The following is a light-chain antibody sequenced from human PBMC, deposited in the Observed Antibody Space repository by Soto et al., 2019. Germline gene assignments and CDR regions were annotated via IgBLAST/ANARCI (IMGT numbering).Light chain of an antibody. CDR1: ESDGGNY. V-gene: IGKV3-20*01. J-gene: IGKJ1*01. CDR3: LHYGRAPWT. Sequence: EIVLRQSPGTLSLSPGERAILSCRASESDGGNYIAWHQQKPGQAPRVLIYGASSRATGISDRFSGSGFGTDFTLTISRLEPEDFAFYYCLHYGRAPWTFGQGTKVEMK. CDR2: GAS.